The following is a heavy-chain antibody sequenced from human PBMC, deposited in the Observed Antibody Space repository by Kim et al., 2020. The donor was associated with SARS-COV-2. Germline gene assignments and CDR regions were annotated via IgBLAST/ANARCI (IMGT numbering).Heavy chain of an antibody. J-gene: IGHJ6*02. D-gene: IGHD3-9*01. CDR1: GFTFTSSA. Sequence: SVKVSCKASGFTFTSSAVQWVRQARGQRLEWIGWIVVGSGNTNYAQKFQERVTITRDMSTSTAYMELSSLRSEDTAVYYCAAPGLRPRNILTGYYPYYYYYYGMDVWGQGTTVTVSS. CDR3: AAPGLRPRNILTGYYPYYYYYYGMDV. V-gene: IGHV1-58*01. CDR2: IVVGSGNT.